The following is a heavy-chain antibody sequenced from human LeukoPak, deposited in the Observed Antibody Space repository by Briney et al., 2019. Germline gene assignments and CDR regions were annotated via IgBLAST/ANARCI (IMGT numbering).Heavy chain of an antibody. CDR3: ATLGRIVVVPAAMGGGWFDP. D-gene: IGHD2-2*01. V-gene: IGHV4-34*01. J-gene: IGHJ5*02. CDR2: INHSGST. Sequence: PSETLSLTCTVSGGSINTYYWSWIRQPPGKGLEWIGEINHSGSTNYNPSLKSRVTISVDTSKNQFSLKLSSVTAADTAVYYCATLGRIVVVPAAMGGGWFDPWGQGTLVTVSS. CDR1: GGSINTYY.